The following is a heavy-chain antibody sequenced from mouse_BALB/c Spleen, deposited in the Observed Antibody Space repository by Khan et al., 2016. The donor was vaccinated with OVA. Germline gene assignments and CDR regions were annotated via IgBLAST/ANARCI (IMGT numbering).Heavy chain of an antibody. D-gene: IGHD3-1*01. V-gene: IGHV1-63*02. CDR2: IYPGGDFT. CDR1: GYTFTNYW. J-gene: IGHJ1*01. CDR3: ARWATWVFDV. Sequence: QVQLQQSGAELVRPGTSVKISCKASGYTFTNYWLGWVKQRPGHGLEWIGAIYPGGDFTNYNEKFNDKATLTADTSSTTVYMQLRSLTSEDSAVYFCARWATWVFDVWGAGTTVTVSS.